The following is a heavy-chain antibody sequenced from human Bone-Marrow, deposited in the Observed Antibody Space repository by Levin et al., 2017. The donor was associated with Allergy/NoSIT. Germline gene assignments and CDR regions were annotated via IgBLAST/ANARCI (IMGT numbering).Heavy chain of an antibody. J-gene: IGHJ2*01. D-gene: IGHD6-13*01. Sequence: SGPTLVKPTQTLTLTCTFSGFSLSTSGMSVSWIRQPPGKALEWLARIDWDDDKYYSTSLKTRLTISKDTSKNQVVLSLTNMDPVDTATYYCARFSEVGTLGYFQLWGRGTLVTVSS. CDR2: IDWDDDK. CDR3: ARFSEVGTLGYFQL. V-gene: IGHV2-70*11. CDR1: GFSLSTSGMS.